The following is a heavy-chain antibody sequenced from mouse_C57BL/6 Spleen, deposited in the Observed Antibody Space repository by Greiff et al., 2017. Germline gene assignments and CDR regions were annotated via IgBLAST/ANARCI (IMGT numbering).Heavy chain of an antibody. V-gene: IGHV1-55*01. CDR2: IYPGSGST. Sequence: QVQLQQPGAELVKPGASVKMSCKASGYTFTSYWITWVKQRPGQGLEWIGDIYPGSGSTNYNEKFKSKATLTVDTSPSTAYMQLSSLTSEDSAVYYCARERYYGNYNWYFDVWGTGTTVTVSS. CDR3: ARERYYGNYNWYFDV. J-gene: IGHJ1*03. D-gene: IGHD2-1*01. CDR1: GYTFTSYW.